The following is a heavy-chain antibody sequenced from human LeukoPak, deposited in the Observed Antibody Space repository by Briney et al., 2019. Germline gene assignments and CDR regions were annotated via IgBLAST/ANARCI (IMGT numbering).Heavy chain of an antibody. CDR2: ISSSSSYI. CDR1: GFTVSSNH. V-gene: IGHV3-21*01. Sequence: GGSLRLSCAASGFTVSSNHMSWVRQAPGKGLECVSSISSSSSYIYYADSVKGRFTTSRDNAKNSLYLQMNSLRAEDTAVYYCARDRRSGSYVADYWGQGTLVTVSS. D-gene: IGHD1-26*01. J-gene: IGHJ4*02. CDR3: ARDRRSGSYVADY.